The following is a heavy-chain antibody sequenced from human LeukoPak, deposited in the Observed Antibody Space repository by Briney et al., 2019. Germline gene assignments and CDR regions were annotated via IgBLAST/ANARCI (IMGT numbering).Heavy chain of an antibody. V-gene: IGHV1-2*02. CDR2: INPNSGGT. J-gene: IGHJ4*02. D-gene: IGHD1-26*01. CDR1: GYTFTGYY. Sequence: ASVKVSCKASGYTFTGYYMHWVRQAPGQGLEWMGWINPNSGGTNYAQKFQGRVTMTRDTSTSTVFMDLSSLSSEDTAVYYCARDREVGATRRYFDYWGQGTLVTVSS. CDR3: ARDREVGATRRYFDY.